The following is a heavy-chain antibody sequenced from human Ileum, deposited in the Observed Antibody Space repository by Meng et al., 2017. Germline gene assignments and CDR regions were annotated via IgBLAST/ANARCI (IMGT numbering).Heavy chain of an antibody. V-gene: IGHV3-33*06. CDR2: IWSDGSSE. CDR1: GLSFSRAG. CDR3: AKDKALKYFDY. J-gene: IGHJ4*02. Sequence: QVQLVESGGGVVQPERSLRVSCVVSGLSFSRAGLPWVRQAPGKGLEWVAFIWSDGSSEYYADSVKGRFTISRDNSKNTVYLQMNSLRAEDTAVYYCAKDKALKYFDYWGQGILVTVSS.